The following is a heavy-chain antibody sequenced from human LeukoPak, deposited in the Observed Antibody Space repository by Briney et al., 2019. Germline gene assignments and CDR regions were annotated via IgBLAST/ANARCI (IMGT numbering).Heavy chain of an antibody. Sequence: PGGSLRLSCAASGFTFSNYAMSWVRQAPGKGLEWVSAISGSGGSTYYADSVKGRFTISRDNAKNSLYLQMNSLRAEDTAICYCATDSGSSWYQGLDYWGQGTLVTVSS. CDR2: ISGSGGST. CDR1: GFTFSNYA. J-gene: IGHJ4*02. CDR3: ATDSGSSWYQGLDY. D-gene: IGHD6-13*01. V-gene: IGHV3-23*01.